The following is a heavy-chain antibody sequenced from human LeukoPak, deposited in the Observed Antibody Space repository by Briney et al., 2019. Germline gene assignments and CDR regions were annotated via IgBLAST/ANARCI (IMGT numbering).Heavy chain of an antibody. D-gene: IGHD3-3*01. CDR2: INSDGSST. Sequence: GGSLRLSCAASGFTFSSYWMHWVRQAPGKGLVWVSRINSDGSSTSYADSVKGRFTISRDNAKNTLHLQMNSLRAEDTAVYYCARERSGLRDAFDIWGQGTMVTVSS. CDR3: ARERSGLRDAFDI. J-gene: IGHJ3*02. CDR1: GFTFSSYW. V-gene: IGHV3-74*01.